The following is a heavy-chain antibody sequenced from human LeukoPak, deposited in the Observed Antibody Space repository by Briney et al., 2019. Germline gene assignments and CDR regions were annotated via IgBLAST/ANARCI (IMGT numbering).Heavy chain of an antibody. V-gene: IGHV3-30-3*02. CDR1: GLTFSSYA. CDR2: ISYDGSNK. J-gene: IGHJ4*02. D-gene: IGHD2/OR15-2a*01. CDR3: AKIGIGANMDY. Sequence: GRSLRLSCAASGLTFSSYAMHWVRQAPGKGLEWVAVISYDGSNKYYADSVKGRFTISRDNSKNTLYLQMNSLRAEDTAVYYCAKIGIGANMDYWGQGTLSPSPQ.